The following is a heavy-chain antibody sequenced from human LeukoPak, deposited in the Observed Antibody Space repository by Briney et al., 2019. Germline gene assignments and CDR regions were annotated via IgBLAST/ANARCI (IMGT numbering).Heavy chain of an antibody. Sequence: GESLKISCKGSGYSFTSYWIGWVRQMPGKGLEWMGIIYPGDSDTRYSPSFQGQVTISADKSISTAYLQWSSLKASDTAMYYCARCPLYSTLSPDAFDIWGQGTMVTVSS. D-gene: IGHD6-13*01. V-gene: IGHV5-51*01. CDR3: ARCPLYSTLSPDAFDI. CDR1: GYSFTSYW. CDR2: IYPGDSDT. J-gene: IGHJ3*02.